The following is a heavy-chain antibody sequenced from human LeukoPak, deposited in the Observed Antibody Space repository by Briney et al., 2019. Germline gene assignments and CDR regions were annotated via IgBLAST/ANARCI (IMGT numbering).Heavy chain of an antibody. Sequence: PSETLSLTCAVYGESFSGYYWSWIRQPPGKGLEWIGEINHSGSTNYNPSLKSRVTISVDTSKNQFSLKLSSVTAADTAVYYCARGRGDCPTDYWGQGTLVTVSS. D-gene: IGHD2-21*02. CDR1: GESFSGYY. CDR3: ARGRGDCPTDY. J-gene: IGHJ4*02. CDR2: INHSGST. V-gene: IGHV4-34*01.